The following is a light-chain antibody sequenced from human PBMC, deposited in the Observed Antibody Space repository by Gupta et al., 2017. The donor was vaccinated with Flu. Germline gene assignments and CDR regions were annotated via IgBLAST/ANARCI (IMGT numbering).Light chain of an antibody. Sequence: EIVLTQSPATLSLSPGERAILSCRASQSVSTYLAWYQQKPGQAPGLLMYDTSKRVAGIPARFSGSGSGTDFTLTISTLEPEDLAVYYCQQRSALPMYTFGQGTRLEIK. CDR2: DTS. CDR1: QSVSTY. J-gene: IGKJ2*01. V-gene: IGKV3-11*01. CDR3: QQRSALPMYT.